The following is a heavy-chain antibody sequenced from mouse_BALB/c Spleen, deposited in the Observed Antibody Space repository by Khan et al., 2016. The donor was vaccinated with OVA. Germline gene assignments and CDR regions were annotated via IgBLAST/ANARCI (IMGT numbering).Heavy chain of an antibody. CDR2: IAPSTGYP. CDR3: ARRVLYGSFAY. J-gene: IGHJ3*01. V-gene: IGHV1-7*01. Sequence: VQLQQSGAELAKPGASVKMSCKASGYTFTTYWMHWVKQRPGKGLEWIGYIAPSTGYPEYNQKFKDKATLTTDKSSSTAYMQLSNLTCEDSSVYYCARRVLYGSFAYVGQGTLVTVSA. CDR1: GYTFTTYW. D-gene: IGHD1-1*02.